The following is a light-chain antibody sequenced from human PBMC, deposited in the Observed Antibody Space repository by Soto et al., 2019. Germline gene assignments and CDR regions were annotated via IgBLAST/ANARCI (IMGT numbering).Light chain of an antibody. Sequence: DIQMTQSPSTLSASVGDRVTITCRASQSISSWLAWYQQKPGKAPKLLIYKASYLESGVPSRFSGSGSGTEGALTISILQPGDLATYYCQQYCSYSPRAPFGQGTKVEIK. V-gene: IGKV1-5*03. CDR1: QSISSW. J-gene: IGKJ1*01. CDR2: KAS. CDR3: QQYCSYSPRAP.